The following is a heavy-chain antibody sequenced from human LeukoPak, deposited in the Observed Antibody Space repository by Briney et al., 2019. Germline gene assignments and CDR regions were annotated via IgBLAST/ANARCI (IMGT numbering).Heavy chain of an antibody. CDR1: GYSISRGYY. CDR2: IYHSGST. J-gene: IGHJ3*02. Sequence: KSSETLSLTCTVSGYSISRGYYWGWLRQPPGEGLEWIGSIYHSGSTYYNPSLKSRVTISLDKSKKQFSLKLSSVTAADTAVYYCARDTAMYRAFDIWGQGTMVTVSS. D-gene: IGHD2-8*01. CDR3: ARDTAMYRAFDI. V-gene: IGHV4-38-2*02.